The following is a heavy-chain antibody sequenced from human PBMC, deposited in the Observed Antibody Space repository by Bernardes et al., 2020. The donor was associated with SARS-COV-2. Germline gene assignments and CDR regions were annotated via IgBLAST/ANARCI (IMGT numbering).Heavy chain of an antibody. CDR2: ISGSGGST. CDR1: GFTFSSYA. D-gene: IGHD3-22*01. CDR3: ARGIASSGFYPFDY. Sequence: VWSLSLSCAASGFTFSSYAMSWVRQAPGKGLEWVSGISGSGGSTYYADSVKGRFAIARDNSKNTLYLQINSLRAEDTAVYYCARGIASSGFYPFDYWGQGTLVTVSS. V-gene: IGHV3-23*01. J-gene: IGHJ4*02.